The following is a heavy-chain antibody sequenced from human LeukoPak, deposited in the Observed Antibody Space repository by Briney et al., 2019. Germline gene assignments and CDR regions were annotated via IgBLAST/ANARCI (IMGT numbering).Heavy chain of an antibody. V-gene: IGHV3-7*03. CDR2: IKRDGSET. J-gene: IGHJ4*02. CDR3: ASLDTAMVTWRDN. D-gene: IGHD5-18*01. CDR1: GFIFSSQW. Sequence: PGGSLRLSCEASGFIFSSQWMSWVRQAPGKGLGWVANIKRDGSETYYVNSVKGRFTISRDNAKNSLFLQMNSLRVEDTAVYYCASLDTAMVTWRDNWGQGTLVTVSS.